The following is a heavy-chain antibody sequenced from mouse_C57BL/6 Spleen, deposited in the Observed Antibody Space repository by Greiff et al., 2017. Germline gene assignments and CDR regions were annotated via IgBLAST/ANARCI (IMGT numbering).Heavy chain of an antibody. V-gene: IGHV3-6*01. Sequence: VQLQQSGPGLVKPSQSLSLTCSVTDYSITSGYYWNWIRQFPGNKLEWMGYISYDGSNNYNPSLKNRISITRDTSKNQFFLKLNSVTTEDTATYYCARGYGSSPPFAYWGQGTLVTVSA. J-gene: IGHJ3*01. CDR3: ARGYGSSPPFAY. CDR1: DYSITSGYY. CDR2: ISYDGSN. D-gene: IGHD1-1*01.